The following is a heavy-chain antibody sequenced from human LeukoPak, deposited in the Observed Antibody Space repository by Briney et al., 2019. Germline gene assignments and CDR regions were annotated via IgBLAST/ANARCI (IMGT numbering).Heavy chain of an antibody. D-gene: IGHD3-16*01. Sequence: GGSLRLSCAASGFTDSSNHMSWVRQAPGKGLEWGSIIYSGYGTYYADSVKGRFTISRDNSKKTLYLQMNSLRAEDTAVYYCATAEGENWGQGTLVTVSS. CDR1: GFTDSSNH. V-gene: IGHV3-53*01. J-gene: IGHJ4*02. CDR2: IYSGYGT. CDR3: ATAEGEN.